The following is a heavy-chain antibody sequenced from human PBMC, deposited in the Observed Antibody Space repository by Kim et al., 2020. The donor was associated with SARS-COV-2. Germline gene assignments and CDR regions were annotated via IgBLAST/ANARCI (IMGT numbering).Heavy chain of an antibody. CDR1: GFTFSSYW. CDR2: INSGGSST. Sequence: GGSLRLSCAASGFTFSSYWMHWVRQAPGKGLVWVSRINSGGSSTNYADSVKGRFTISRDNAKNTLYLQMNSLRAEDMALYYCARSYCSGTSCYPHDYWGQGTLVTVSS. J-gene: IGHJ4*02. V-gene: IGHV3-74*01. D-gene: IGHD2-15*01. CDR3: ARSYCSGTSCYPHDY.